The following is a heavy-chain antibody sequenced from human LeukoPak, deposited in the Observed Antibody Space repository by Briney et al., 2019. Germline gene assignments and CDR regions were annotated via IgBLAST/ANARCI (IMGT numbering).Heavy chain of an antibody. CDR3: LRDATGAGDF. D-gene: IGHD3-10*01. J-gene: IGHJ4*02. CDR2: ISSSSSYI. V-gene: IGHV3-21*01. CDR1: GFTFSSYS. Sequence: GGSLRLSCAASGFTFSSYSMNWVRQAPGKGLEWVSSISSSSSYIYYADSVKGRFTISRDNSKNTLYLQMSSLRTEDTAVYYCLRDATGAGDFWGQGTLATVSS.